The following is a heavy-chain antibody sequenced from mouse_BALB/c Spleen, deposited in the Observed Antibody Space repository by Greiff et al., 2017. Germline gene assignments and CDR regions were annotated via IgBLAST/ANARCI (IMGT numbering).Heavy chain of an antibody. Sequence: VQLQQSGAELVRPGTSVKISCKASGYTFTNYWLGWVKQRPGHGLEWIGDIYPGGGYTNYNEKFKGKATLTADTSSSTAYMQLSSLTSEDSAVYFCARWGQLGLRRAMDYWGQGTSVTVSS. V-gene: IGHV1-63*02. D-gene: IGHD3-2*01. CDR1: GYTFTNYW. CDR3: ARWGQLGLRRAMDY. CDR2: IYPGGGYT. J-gene: IGHJ4*01.